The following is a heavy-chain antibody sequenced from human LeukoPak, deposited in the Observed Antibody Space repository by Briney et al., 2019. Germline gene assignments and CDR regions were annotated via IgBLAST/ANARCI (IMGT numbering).Heavy chain of an antibody. CDR2: IAGDNGNT. V-gene: IGHV1-18*01. CDR1: GYSSTNFG. CDR3: ARGLRYFDWLSLPPDY. D-gene: IGHD3-9*01. J-gene: IGHJ4*02. Sequence: GASVKVSCKVSGYSSTNFGIAWVRQAPGQGPEWMGWIAGDNGNTNYAEHLQGRVSMTTDTSTSTAYMELRSLRSDDTAVYYCARGLRYFDWLSLPPDYWGQGTLVTVSS.